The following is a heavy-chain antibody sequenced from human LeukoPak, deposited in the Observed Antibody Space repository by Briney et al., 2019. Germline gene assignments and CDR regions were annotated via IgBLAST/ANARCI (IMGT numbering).Heavy chain of an antibody. CDR3: ARDIAHYDILTGCWD. Sequence: PGGSLRLSCAASGFTVSSNYMSWVRQAPGKGLEWVSVIYSGGSTYYADSVKGRFTISRDNSKNTLYLQMNSLRAEDTAVYYCARDIAHYDILTGCWDWGQGTLVTVSS. D-gene: IGHD3-9*01. CDR1: GFTVSSNY. V-gene: IGHV3-53*01. CDR2: IYSGGST. J-gene: IGHJ4*02.